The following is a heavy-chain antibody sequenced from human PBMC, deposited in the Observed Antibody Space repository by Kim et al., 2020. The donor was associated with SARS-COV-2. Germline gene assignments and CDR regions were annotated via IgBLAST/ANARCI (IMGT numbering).Heavy chain of an antibody. D-gene: IGHD2-15*01. Sequence: SETLSLTCTVSGGSISSSSYYWGWIRQPPGKGLEWIGSIYYSGSTYYNPSLKSRVTISVDTSKNQFSLKLSSVTAADTAVYYCARHFSRWWFDPWGQGTLVTVSS. J-gene: IGHJ5*02. CDR1: GGSISSSSYY. CDR3: ARHFSRWWFDP. CDR2: IYYSGST. V-gene: IGHV4-39*01.